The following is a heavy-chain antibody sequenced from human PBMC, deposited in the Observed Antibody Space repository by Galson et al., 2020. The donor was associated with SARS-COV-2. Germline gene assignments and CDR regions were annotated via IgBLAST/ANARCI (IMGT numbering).Heavy chain of an antibody. CDR3: ARRGGCSGGSCYSDV. Sequence: SETLSLTCTVSGGSISSGDYYWCWIRQPPGKGLEWIGYIYYSGTTYYNPSLKSLVTISVDTSKNQFSLKLGSVTAADTAVYYCARRGGCSGGSCYSDVWGQGTTVTVSS. D-gene: IGHD2-15*01. CDR2: IYYSGTT. V-gene: IGHV4-30-4*01. CDR1: GGSISSGDYY. J-gene: IGHJ6*02.